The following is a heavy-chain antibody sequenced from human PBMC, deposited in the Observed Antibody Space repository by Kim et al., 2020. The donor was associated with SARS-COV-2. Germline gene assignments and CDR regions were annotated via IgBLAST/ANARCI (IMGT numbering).Heavy chain of an antibody. V-gene: IGHV4-59*12. CDR2: IYYSGST. CDR1: GGSISSYY. CDR3: ARDGGGWLKRSWYFDL. J-gene: IGHJ2*01. Sequence: SETLSLTYTVSGGSISSYYWSWIRQPPGKGLEWIGYIYYSGSTNYNPSLKSRVTISVDTSKNQFSLKLSSVTAADTAVYYCARDGGGWLKRSWYFDLWGRGTLVTVSS. D-gene: IGHD5-12*01.